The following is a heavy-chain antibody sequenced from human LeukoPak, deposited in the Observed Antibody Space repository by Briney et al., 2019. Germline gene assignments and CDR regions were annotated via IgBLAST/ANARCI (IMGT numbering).Heavy chain of an antibody. J-gene: IGHJ3*02. CDR2: IIPIFGTA. CDR3: ARELAAAGVDAFDI. D-gene: IGHD6-13*01. CDR1: GGTFSSYA. Sequence: SVKVSCKASGGTFSSYAISWVRQAPGQGLEWMGGIIPIFGTANYAQKFQGRVTITADKSTSTAYVELSSLRSEDTAVYYCARELAAAGVDAFDIWGLGTMVTVSS. V-gene: IGHV1-69*06.